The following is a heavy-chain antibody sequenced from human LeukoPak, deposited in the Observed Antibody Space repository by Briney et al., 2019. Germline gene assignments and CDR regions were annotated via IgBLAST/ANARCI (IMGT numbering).Heavy chain of an antibody. CDR2: ISSDGTT. D-gene: IGHD3-10*01. Sequence: GGSLRLSCAASGFTVSNNYLTWVRQAPGKGLEWVSVISSDGTTYYADSVKGRFTISRDNSKNTLYLQMNSLRAEDTAVYYCAKLGRVYGSGKTPHWGQGTLVTVSS. V-gene: IGHV3-53*01. J-gene: IGHJ4*02. CDR3: AKLGRVYGSGKTPH. CDR1: GFTVSNNY.